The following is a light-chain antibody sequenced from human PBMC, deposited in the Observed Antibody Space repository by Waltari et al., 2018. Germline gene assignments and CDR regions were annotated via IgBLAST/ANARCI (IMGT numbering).Light chain of an antibody. Sequence: QTVVTQEPSLTVSPGGTVTLTCASSTGAVTSGYYPTWFQQKPGQAPRELIYRTSNKHSWPPARFSGALLGGKAALTLSGVQPEDEAEYYCLLYYGGAQLWVFGGGTKLTVL. V-gene: IGLV7-43*01. CDR1: TGAVTSGYY. CDR2: RTS. CDR3: LLYYGGAQLWV. J-gene: IGLJ3*02.